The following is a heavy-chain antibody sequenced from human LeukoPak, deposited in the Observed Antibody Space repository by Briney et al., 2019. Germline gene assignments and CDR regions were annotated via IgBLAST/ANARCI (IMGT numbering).Heavy chain of an antibody. J-gene: IGHJ4*02. CDR1: GFTFSNYE. D-gene: IGHD4-17*01. CDR3: TREETTVTY. V-gene: IGHV3-49*04. CDR2: IRSKAYGGTT. Sequence: PGGSLRLSCAASGFTFSNYEMNWVRQAPGKGLEWVGFIRSKAYGGTTEYAASVKGRFTISRDDSKSIAYLQMNSLKTEDTAVYYCTREETTVTYWGQGTLVTVSS.